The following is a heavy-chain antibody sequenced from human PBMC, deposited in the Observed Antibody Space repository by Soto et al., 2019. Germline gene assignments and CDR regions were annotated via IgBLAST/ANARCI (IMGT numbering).Heavy chain of an antibody. CDR1: GFTFSTYG. CDR2: ISFDGNIQ. CDR3: AKVSEGSMSTFGGVIAY. D-gene: IGHD3-16*02. V-gene: IGHV3-30*18. J-gene: IGHJ4*02. Sequence: QVQLVESGGGVVQPGRSLRLSCAASGFTFSTYGMHWVRQAPGKGLEWVAVISFDGNIQYYADSVKGRFTISRDNSKNTLYLQMDSLRAKDTAVYYCAKVSEGSMSTFGGVIAYWGQGTLVTVSS.